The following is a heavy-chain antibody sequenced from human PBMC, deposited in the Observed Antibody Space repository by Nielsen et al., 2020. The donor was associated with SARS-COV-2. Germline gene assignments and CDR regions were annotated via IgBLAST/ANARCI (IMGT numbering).Heavy chain of an antibody. CDR2: IYYSGGT. CDR3: AGTVNSTTWNYLDY. Sequence: SETLSLTCTVSGASISSGTYYWGWIRQPPGKGLEWIGSIYYSGGTYYNPSLKSRLTISVDTSKNQFSLRLSSVTAADTAVHYCAGTVNSTTWNYLDYWSQGTLVTVSS. CDR1: GASISSGTYY. V-gene: IGHV4-39*01. J-gene: IGHJ4*02. D-gene: IGHD2/OR15-2a*01.